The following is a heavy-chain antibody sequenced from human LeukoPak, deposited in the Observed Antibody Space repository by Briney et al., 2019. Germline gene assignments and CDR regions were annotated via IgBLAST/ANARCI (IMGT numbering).Heavy chain of an antibody. V-gene: IGHV3-30*04. J-gene: IGHJ4*02. CDR3: ARSSRGVIIQTPRN. Sequence: GRSLRLSCAASGFTFSSYAMHWVRQAPGKGLEWVAVISYDGSNKYYADSVKGRFTISRDNSKNTLYLQMNSLRAEDTAVYYCARSSRGVIIQTPRNWGQGTLVTVSS. CDR1: GFTFSSYA. CDR2: ISYDGSNK. D-gene: IGHD3-10*01.